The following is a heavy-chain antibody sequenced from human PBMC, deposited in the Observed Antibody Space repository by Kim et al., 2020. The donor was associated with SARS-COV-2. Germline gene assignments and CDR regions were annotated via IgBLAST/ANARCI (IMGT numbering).Heavy chain of an antibody. CDR1: RDSISSNKYS. Sequence: SETLSLSCTVSRDSISSNKYSWGWIRQPPGKGLEWIGSISYSANTYYNPSLKSRVTISVDTSKRQISLKLSSVTVAATAVYYCARDEQSVAWFYYWGQGTLATVSA. V-gene: IGHV4-39*01. CDR3: ARDEQSVAWFYY. J-gene: IGHJ4*02. CDR2: ISYSANT. D-gene: IGHD3-10*01.